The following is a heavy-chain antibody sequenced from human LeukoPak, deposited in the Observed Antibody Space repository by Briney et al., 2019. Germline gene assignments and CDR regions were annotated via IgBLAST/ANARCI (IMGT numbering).Heavy chain of an antibody. CDR3: ARDRRYYDSSAYIRGFDY. J-gene: IGHJ4*02. D-gene: IGHD3-22*01. V-gene: IGHV4-61*02. Sequence: SETLSLTCTVSGDSISRDANYWSWIRQPVGKGLEWIGRISTSGSTNYNPSLKSRVTISVDTSKNQFSLNLSSVTAADTAVYYCARDRRYYDSSAYIRGFDYWGQGTLVTVSS. CDR2: ISTSGST. CDR1: GDSISRDANY.